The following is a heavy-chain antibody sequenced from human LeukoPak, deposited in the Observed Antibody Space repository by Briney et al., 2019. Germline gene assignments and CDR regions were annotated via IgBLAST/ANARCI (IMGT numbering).Heavy chain of an antibody. V-gene: IGHV3-74*01. Sequence: PGGSLRLSCAASGFTLSSYWMHWVRQAPGKGLVWVSRINSDGRSTSYADSVKGRFTISRDNSKNTLHLQMNSLRAEDTAVYYCARPTCGYYHYDYWGPGTPVTVAS. J-gene: IGHJ4*02. CDR1: GFTLSSYW. CDR3: ARPTCGYYHYDY. CDR2: INSDGRST. D-gene: IGHD3-3*01.